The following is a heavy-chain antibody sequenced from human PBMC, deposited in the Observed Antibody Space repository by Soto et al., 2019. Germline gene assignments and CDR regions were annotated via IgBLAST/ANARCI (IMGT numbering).Heavy chain of an antibody. V-gene: IGHV3-23*01. CDR3: AKLYYDILTGYYRGPYYFDY. Sequence: TGGSLRLSCAASGFTFSSYAMSWVRQAPGKGLEWVSAISGSGGSTYYADSVKGRFTISRDNSKNTLYLQMNSLRAEDTAVYYCAKLYYDILTGYYRGPYYFDYWGQGTLVTVSS. CDR1: GFTFSSYA. J-gene: IGHJ4*02. D-gene: IGHD3-9*01. CDR2: ISGSGGST.